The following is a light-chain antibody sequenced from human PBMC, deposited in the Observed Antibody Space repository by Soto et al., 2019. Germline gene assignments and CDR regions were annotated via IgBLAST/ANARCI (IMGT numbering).Light chain of an antibody. CDR3: GTWDSRLNVWV. J-gene: IGLJ3*02. CDR2: EGN. Sequence: QSVLTQPPSVSAAPGQKVIISCSGRSSNIGNGYVSWYQKLPGTVPKLLMYEGNKRPSGIPDRFSGSRSGTSATLGITGLQTGDEADYYCGTWDSRLNVWVFGGGTKLTVL. CDR1: SSNIGNGY. V-gene: IGLV1-51*02.